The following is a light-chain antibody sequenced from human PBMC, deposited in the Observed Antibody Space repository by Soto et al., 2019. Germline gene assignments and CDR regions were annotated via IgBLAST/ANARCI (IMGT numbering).Light chain of an antibody. CDR2: LAS. CDR3: QYLNSYPLT. J-gene: IGKJ4*01. V-gene: IGKV1-9*01. Sequence: DIQLTQSPSFLSASVGDRVTITCRASQGISTYLAWYQQKPGKAPKLLIYLASSLQGGVPSRFSGSGSGTEFTLTITSLQPEDFATYYCQYLNSYPLTFGGGTKVEIK. CDR1: QGISTY.